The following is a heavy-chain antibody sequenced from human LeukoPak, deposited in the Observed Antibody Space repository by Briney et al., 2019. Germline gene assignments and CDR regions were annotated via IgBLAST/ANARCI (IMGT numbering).Heavy chain of an antibody. CDR3: ARGSRPNRRHNWFDP. J-gene: IGHJ5*02. CDR2: ISYDGSNK. D-gene: IGHD1-14*01. Sequence: GGSLRLSCAASGFTLSSYAMHWVRQAPGKGLEWVAVISYDGSNKYYADSVKGRFTISRDNSKNTLYLQMNSLRAEDTAVYYCARGSRPNRRHNWFDPWGQGTLVTVSS. CDR1: GFTLSSYA. V-gene: IGHV3-30-3*01.